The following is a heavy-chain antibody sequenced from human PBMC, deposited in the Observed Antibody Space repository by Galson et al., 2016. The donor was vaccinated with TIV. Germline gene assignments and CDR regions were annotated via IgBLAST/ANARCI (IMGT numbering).Heavy chain of an antibody. CDR1: GDSVSSTSAA. Sequence: CAISGDSVSSTSAAWNWIRQSPSRGLEWLGRTYYRSTWYNDYAASLQRRITINSDTSKNQFSLQLTSLTPEDAAVYYCARGAPSVFGVIMTLDYWGQGTLVTVSS. CDR2: TYYRSTWYN. CDR3: ARGAPSVFGVIMTLDY. D-gene: IGHD3-3*01. J-gene: IGHJ4*02. V-gene: IGHV6-1*01.